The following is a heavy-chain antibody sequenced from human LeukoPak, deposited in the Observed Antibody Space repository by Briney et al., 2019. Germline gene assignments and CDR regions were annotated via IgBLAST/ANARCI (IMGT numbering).Heavy chain of an antibody. V-gene: IGHV4-34*01. Sequence: PSEILSLTCAVYGGSFSGYYWSWIRQPPGKGLEWIGEINHSGGTNYNPSLKSRVTISVDTSKNQFSLKLSSVTAADTAVYYCARPRPRSKRASYFDYWGQGTLVTVSS. CDR2: INHSGGT. CDR1: GGSFSGYY. D-gene: IGHD2-2*01. CDR3: ARPRPRSKRASYFDY. J-gene: IGHJ4*02.